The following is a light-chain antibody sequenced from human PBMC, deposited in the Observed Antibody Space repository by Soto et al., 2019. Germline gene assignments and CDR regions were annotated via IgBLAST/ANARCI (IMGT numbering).Light chain of an antibody. J-gene: IGKJ1*01. CDR3: HQTYTIPQT. V-gene: IGKV1-39*01. CDR2: TAS. CDR1: QTINSY. Sequence: DIQMTQSPSSLSASVGDRVTITCRASQTINSYLNLYRQKPGKAPNLLIYTASNLASGVPSRFSGSGSGTDFTLTISSLQPGDFATYFCHQTYTIPQTFGQGTKVDIK.